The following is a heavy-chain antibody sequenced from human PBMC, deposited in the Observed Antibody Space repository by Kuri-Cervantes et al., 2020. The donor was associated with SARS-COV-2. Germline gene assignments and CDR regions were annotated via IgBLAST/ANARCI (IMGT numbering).Heavy chain of an antibody. CDR2: INPSGGST. CDR1: VYTFTSLY. D-gene: IGHD2-2*01. CDR3: ARANSGVGYCSSTRCGSWTSYYYYYGMDV. J-gene: IGHJ6*02. V-gene: IGHV1-46*01. Sequence: ASVNVSCKASVYTFTSLYMHWVRQAPGQGLEWMGIINPSGGSTSYAQKFQGRVTMTRDTSTSTVYMELSSLRSEDTAVYYCARANSGVGYCSSTRCGSWTSYYYYYGMDVWGQGTPVTVSS.